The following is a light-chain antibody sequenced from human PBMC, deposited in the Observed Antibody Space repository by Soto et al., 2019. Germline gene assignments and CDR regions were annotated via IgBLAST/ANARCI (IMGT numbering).Light chain of an antibody. CDR2: GAY. J-gene: IGKJ1*01. CDR3: QQYGGSPQT. V-gene: IGKV3-20*01. Sequence: EIVLTQSPGTLSLSPGERATLSCRASQSVSNYLAWYQQKPGQAPRLLIYGAYRRATVIPDRFSGSGSGTDFTVTISRLEPEDFAVYYCQQYGGSPQTFGQGTNVEIK. CDR1: QSVSNY.